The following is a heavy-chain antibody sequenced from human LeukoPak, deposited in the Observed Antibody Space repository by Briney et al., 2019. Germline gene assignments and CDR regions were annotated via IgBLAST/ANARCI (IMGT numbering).Heavy chain of an antibody. CDR2: INPNSGGT. J-gene: IGHJ5*02. Sequence: ASVKVSCKASGYTFTGYYMHWVRQAPGRGLEWMGWINPNSGGTNYAQKFQGRVTMTRDTSISTAYMELSRLRSDDTAVYYCARDGGYYDSSGRQNWFDPWGQGTLVTVSS. V-gene: IGHV1-2*02. D-gene: IGHD3-22*01. CDR1: GYTFTGYY. CDR3: ARDGGYYDSSGRQNWFDP.